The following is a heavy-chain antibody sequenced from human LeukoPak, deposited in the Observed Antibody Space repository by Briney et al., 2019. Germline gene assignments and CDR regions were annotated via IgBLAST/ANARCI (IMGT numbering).Heavy chain of an antibody. V-gene: IGHV4-59*12. CDR1: GGSISSYY. Sequence: SETLSLTCTVSGGSISSYYWSWIRQPPGKGLEWIGYIYYSGSTYYNPSLKSRVTISVDTSKNQFSLKLSSVTAADTAVYYCARAGSYYYDSSGYYDYWGQGTLVTVSS. D-gene: IGHD3-22*01. CDR2: IYYSGST. J-gene: IGHJ4*02. CDR3: ARAGSYYYDSSGYYDY.